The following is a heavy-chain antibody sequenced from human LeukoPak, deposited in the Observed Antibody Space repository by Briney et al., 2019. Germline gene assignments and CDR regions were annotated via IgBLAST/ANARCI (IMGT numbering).Heavy chain of an antibody. CDR1: GYTFTSYA. CDR3: ARAGDSSSWYHSSDWFDP. J-gene: IGHJ5*02. D-gene: IGHD6-13*01. Sequence: ASVKVSCKASGYTFTSYAISWVRQAPGQGLEWMGGIIPIFGTANYAQKFQGRVTITADESTSTAYVELSSLRSEDTAVYYCARAGDSSSWYHSSDWFDPWGQGTLVTVSS. V-gene: IGHV1-69*13. CDR2: IIPIFGTA.